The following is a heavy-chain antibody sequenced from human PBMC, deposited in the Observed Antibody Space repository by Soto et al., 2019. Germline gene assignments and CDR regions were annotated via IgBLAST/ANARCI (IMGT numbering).Heavy chain of an antibody. CDR3: ALQGCSSTGCFALDL. V-gene: IGHV3-73*01. D-gene: IGHD2-2*01. Sequence: EAQLVQSGGGLVQPAGSLQLSCAASGFTFAGSPVHWVRQASGKGLGRVGRIRSDSASSAIAYAASVRGRVTLSRDDAKTTVYLQVDSRKAEYTALYYCALQGCSSTGCFALDLWGRGTVVTVPS. CDR2: IRSDSASSAI. CDR1: GFTFAGSP. J-gene: IGHJ5*02.